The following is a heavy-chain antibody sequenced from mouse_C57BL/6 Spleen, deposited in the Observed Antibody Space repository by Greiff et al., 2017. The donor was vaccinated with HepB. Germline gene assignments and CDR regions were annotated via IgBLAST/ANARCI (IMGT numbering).Heavy chain of an antibody. CDR1: GYTFTGYW. V-gene: IGHV1-9*01. J-gene: IGHJ4*01. D-gene: IGHD2-5*01. CDR3: AIEGAYYSKGDYAMDY. CDR2: ILPGSGST. Sequence: QVQLQQSGAELMKPGASVKLSCKATGYTFTGYWIEWVKQRPGHGLEWIGEILPGSGSTNYNEKFKGKATFTADTSSNTAYMQLSSLTTEDSAIYYCAIEGAYYSKGDYAMDYWGQGTSVTVSA.